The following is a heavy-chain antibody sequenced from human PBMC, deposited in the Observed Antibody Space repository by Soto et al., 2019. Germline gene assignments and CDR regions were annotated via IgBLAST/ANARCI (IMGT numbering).Heavy chain of an antibody. CDR1: GGSISSYY. D-gene: IGHD6-13*01. CDR3: ARAKYSSSWSDYYYYGMDV. J-gene: IGHJ6*02. Sequence: PSETLSLTCTVSGGSISSYYWSWIRQPPGKRLEWIGYIYYSGSTNYNPSLKSRVTISVDTSKNQFSLKLSSVTAADTAVYYCARAKYSSSWSDYYYYGMDVWGQGTTVTVSS. V-gene: IGHV4-59*01. CDR2: IYYSGST.